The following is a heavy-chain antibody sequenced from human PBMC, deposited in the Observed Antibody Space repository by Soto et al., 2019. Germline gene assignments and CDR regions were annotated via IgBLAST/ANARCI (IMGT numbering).Heavy chain of an antibody. CDR3: ARGRPITYYDFWSGYSYWFDP. Sequence: SETLSLTCAVYGGSFSGYYWSWIRQPPGKGLEWIGEINHSGSTNYNPSLKSRVTISVDTSKNQFSLKLSSVTAADTAVYYCARGRPITYYDFWSGYSYWFDPWGQGTLVTVSS. V-gene: IGHV4-34*01. CDR2: INHSGST. D-gene: IGHD3-3*01. J-gene: IGHJ5*02. CDR1: GGSFSGYY.